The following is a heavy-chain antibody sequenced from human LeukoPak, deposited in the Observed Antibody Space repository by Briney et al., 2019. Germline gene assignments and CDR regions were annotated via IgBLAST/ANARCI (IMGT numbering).Heavy chain of an antibody. CDR1: GGTFTSYA. CDR2: IIPIFGTA. V-gene: IGHV1-69*05. J-gene: IGHJ4*02. Sequence: SVKVSCKASGGTFTSYAISWVRQAPGQGLEWLGGIIPIFGTANCAQKFQGRVTITTDESTSTAYMELSSPRSEDTPVYYCAWGLSGSYYNYWGQGTLVTVSS. D-gene: IGHD1-26*01. CDR3: AWGLSGSYYNY.